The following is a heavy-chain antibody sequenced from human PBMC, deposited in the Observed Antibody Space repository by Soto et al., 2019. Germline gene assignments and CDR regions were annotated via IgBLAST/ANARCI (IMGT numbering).Heavy chain of an antibody. CDR1: GGTFSSYA. Sequence: SVKVSCKASGGTFSSYAISWVLQAPGQGLEWMGGIIPIFGTANYAQKFQGRVTITADESTSTAYMELSSLRSEDTAVYYCARFRYDILTGSPYYFDYWGQGTLVTVSS. V-gene: IGHV1-69*13. CDR2: IIPIFGTA. J-gene: IGHJ4*02. CDR3: ARFRYDILTGSPYYFDY. D-gene: IGHD3-9*01.